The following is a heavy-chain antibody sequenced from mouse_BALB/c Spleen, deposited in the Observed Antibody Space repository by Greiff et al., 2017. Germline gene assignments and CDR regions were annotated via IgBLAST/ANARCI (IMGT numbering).Heavy chain of an antibody. CDR3: ASGHPRSYYFDY. CDR1: GYTFSSYW. J-gene: IGHJ2*01. D-gene: IGHD3-3*01. V-gene: IGHV1-9*01. Sequence: VQLVESGAELMKPGASVKISCKATGYTFSSYWIEWVKQRPGHGLEWIGEILPGSGSTNYNEKFKGKATFTADTSSNTAYMQLSSLTSEDSAVYYCASGHPRSYYFDYWGQGTTLTVSS. CDR2: ILPGSGST.